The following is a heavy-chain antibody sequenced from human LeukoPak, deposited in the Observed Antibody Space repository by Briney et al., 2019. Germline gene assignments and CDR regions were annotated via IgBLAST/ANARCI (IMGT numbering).Heavy chain of an antibody. CDR2: ISSSSSYI. D-gene: IGHD3-22*01. CDR1: GFTFSSYS. Sequence: GSLRLSCAASGFTFSSYSMNWVRQAPGKGLEWVSPISSSSSYIYYADSVKGRFTISRDNAKNSLYLQMNSLRAEDTAVYYCARMGDYYDSSGLDYWGQGTLVTVSS. J-gene: IGHJ4*02. CDR3: ARMGDYYDSSGLDY. V-gene: IGHV3-21*01.